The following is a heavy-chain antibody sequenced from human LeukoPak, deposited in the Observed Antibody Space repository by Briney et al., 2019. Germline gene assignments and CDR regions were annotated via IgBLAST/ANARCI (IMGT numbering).Heavy chain of an antibody. D-gene: IGHD3-10*01. V-gene: IGHV4-34*01. J-gene: IGHJ4*02. CDR2: INHSGST. CDR3: ARGSTYYYGSGSYFY. CDR1: GGSFSGYY. Sequence: SETLSLTCAVYGGSFSGYYWSWIRQPPGKGLEWIGEINHSGSTNYNPSLKNRVTISVDTSKNQFSLKLSSVTAADTAVYYCARGSTYYYGSGSYFYWGQGTLVTVSS.